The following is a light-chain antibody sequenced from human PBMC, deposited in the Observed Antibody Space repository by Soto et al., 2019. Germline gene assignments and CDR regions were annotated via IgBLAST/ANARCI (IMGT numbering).Light chain of an antibody. CDR1: SSDVGGYNY. Sequence: QSALTQPPSASGSPGQSVTISCTGTSSDVGGYNYVSWYQQHPGKAPKLIIYEVSQRPSGVPDRFSGSKSGNTASLTVSGLQAEDEAVYNCSSYAGSNNVVLGGGTKLTVL. V-gene: IGLV2-8*01. CDR2: EVS. J-gene: IGLJ2*01. CDR3: SSYAGSNNVV.